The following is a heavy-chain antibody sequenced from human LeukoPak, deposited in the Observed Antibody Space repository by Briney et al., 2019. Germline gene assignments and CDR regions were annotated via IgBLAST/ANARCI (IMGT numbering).Heavy chain of an antibody. CDR1: GGSISSSSYY. V-gene: IGHV4-39*07. D-gene: IGHD6-13*01. CDR2: IYYSGSA. CDR3: ARPSGSSWYAYWFDP. Sequence: PSETLSLTCTVSGGSISSSSYYWGWIRQPPGKGLEWIGSIYYSGSAYYNPSLKSRVTMSVDTSKNQFSLKLSSVTAADTAVYYCARPSGSSWYAYWFDPWGQGTLVTVSS. J-gene: IGHJ5*02.